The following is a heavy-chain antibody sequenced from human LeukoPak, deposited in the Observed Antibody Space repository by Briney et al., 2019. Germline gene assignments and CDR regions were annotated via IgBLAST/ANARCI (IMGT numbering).Heavy chain of an antibody. D-gene: IGHD3-9*01. CDR1: GYNFATYW. CDR2: IYPGDSDT. V-gene: IGHV5-51*01. CDR3: ARRRSGYYGSRSFDY. Sequence: GESLKISCKASGYNFATYWIGWVRQMPGKGLEWMGIIYPGDSDTRYSPSFQGQVTISADKSISTAYLQWSSLKASDTAIYYCARRRSGYYGSRSFDYWGQGTLVTVSS. J-gene: IGHJ4*02.